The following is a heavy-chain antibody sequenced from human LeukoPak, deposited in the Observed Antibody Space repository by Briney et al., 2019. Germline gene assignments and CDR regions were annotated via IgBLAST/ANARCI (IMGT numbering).Heavy chain of an antibody. Sequence: GGSLRLSCAASGFTFSSSAMSWVRQAPGKGLEWVSAISNNGGYTYYADSVQGRFTISRDNSKSTLCLQMNSLRAEDTAVYYCAKQLGYCSNGSCYFPYWGQGALVTVSS. CDR1: GFTFSSSA. V-gene: IGHV3-23*01. CDR3: AKQLGYCSNGSCYFPY. D-gene: IGHD2-15*01. CDR2: ISNNGGYT. J-gene: IGHJ4*02.